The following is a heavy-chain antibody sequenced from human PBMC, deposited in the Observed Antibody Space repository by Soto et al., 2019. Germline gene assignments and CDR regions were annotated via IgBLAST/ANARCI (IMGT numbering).Heavy chain of an antibody. D-gene: IGHD3-16*01. V-gene: IGHV1-69*13. Sequence: SVKVSCKASGGTFSSYAISWVRQAPGQGLEWMGGIIPIFGTANYAQKFQGRVTITADESTSTAYMELSSLRSEDTAVYYCARDTSGEQQQLWPPTWYYFDYWGQGNPVTFS. J-gene: IGHJ4*02. CDR1: GGTFSSYA. CDR3: ARDTSGEQQQLWPPTWYYFDY. CDR2: IIPIFGTA.